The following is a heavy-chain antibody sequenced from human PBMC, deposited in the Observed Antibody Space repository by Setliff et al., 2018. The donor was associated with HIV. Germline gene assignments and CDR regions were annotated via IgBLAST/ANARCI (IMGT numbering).Heavy chain of an antibody. CDR1: GFSFSSYG. CDR3: ARYALAVPGYHSAFDI. CDR2: ISSSGSTI. V-gene: IGHV3-48*03. J-gene: IGHJ3*02. Sequence: LRLSCAASGFSFSSYGMNWVRQAPGKGLEWVSYISSSGSTIYYADSVKGRFTISRGNAKNSLYLQMNSLRAEDTAVYYCARYALAVPGYHSAFDIWGQGTMVTVSS. D-gene: IGHD6-19*01.